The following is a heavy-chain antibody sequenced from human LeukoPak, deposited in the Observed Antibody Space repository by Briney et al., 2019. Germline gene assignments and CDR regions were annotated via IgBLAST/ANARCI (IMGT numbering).Heavy chain of an antibody. D-gene: IGHD7-27*01. J-gene: IGHJ4*02. CDR3: ARHPYNWGSFDY. V-gene: IGHV3-53*01. CDR1: GFTVSSTF. CDR2: LYNGDTT. Sequence: GGSLRLSCAASGFTVSSTFMSWVRQAPGMGLEWISVLYNGDTTYYTDSVKGRFTISGDNSNNMLFLQMNNLRADDTAVYYCARHPYNWGSFDYWGQGTLVTVSS.